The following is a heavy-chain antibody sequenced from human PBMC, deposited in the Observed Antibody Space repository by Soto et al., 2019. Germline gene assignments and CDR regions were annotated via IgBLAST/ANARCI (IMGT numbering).Heavy chain of an antibody. CDR3: AREGALGYCSSPSCYGRLDS. CDR1: GGTFSSYA. V-gene: IGHV1-69*13. J-gene: IGHJ5*01. Sequence: SVNVSCKASGGTFSSYAISWVRQAPGQGLEWMGGIIPIFGTSNYAQKFQGRVTITADESTSTDYMELSSLRSEDTAVYYCAREGALGYCSSPSCYGRLDSGGQGPLVTAPQ. D-gene: IGHD2-2*01. CDR2: IIPIFGTS.